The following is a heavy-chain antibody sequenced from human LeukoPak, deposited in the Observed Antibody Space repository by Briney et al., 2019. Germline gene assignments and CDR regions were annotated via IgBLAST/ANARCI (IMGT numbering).Heavy chain of an antibody. D-gene: IGHD3-9*01. CDR2: ISSSGGGT. CDR1: EFPFSSYG. J-gene: IGHJ3*02. Sequence: GGSLRLSCAASEFPFSSYGMTWVRQAPGKGLEWVSGISSSGGGTYYADSVRGRFSISRDNSKNTLYLQMNSLRAEDTAVYYCARGRLRYFDWLSPRGAFDIWGQGTMVTVSS. V-gene: IGHV3-23*01. CDR3: ARGRLRYFDWLSPRGAFDI.